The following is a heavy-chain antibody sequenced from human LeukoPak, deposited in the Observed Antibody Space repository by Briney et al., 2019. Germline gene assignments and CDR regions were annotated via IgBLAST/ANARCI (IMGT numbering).Heavy chain of an antibody. D-gene: IGHD2-15*01. CDR1: GDSDSSNSAS. CDR2: TYYRSKWFN. J-gene: IGHJ3*02. CDR3: ARGSAFDI. V-gene: IGHV6-1*01. Sequence: SQTLSLTCAISGDSDSSNSASWNWIRQSPSRGLEWLGRTYYRSKWFNDYAVKSRITINPDTSKNQFSLQLNSVTPDDTAVYYCARGSAFDIWGQGTVVTVSS.